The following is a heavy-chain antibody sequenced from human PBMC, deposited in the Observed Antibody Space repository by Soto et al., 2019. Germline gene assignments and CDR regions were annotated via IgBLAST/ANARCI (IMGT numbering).Heavy chain of an antibody. Sequence: EVQLFESGGGWVQPGGSLRLSCAASGFTFSSYSMNWVRQAPGKGLEWVSYISSSSSTIYYADSVKARFTISRDNAKNSRYRQMNSPRDEDTAVYYCARWVYGDYEYYYYVMEVWGQGTTVTVCS. CDR3: ARWVYGDYEYYYYVMEV. CDR1: GFTFSSYS. CDR2: ISSSSSTI. D-gene: IGHD4-17*01. V-gene: IGHV3-48*02. J-gene: IGHJ6*02.